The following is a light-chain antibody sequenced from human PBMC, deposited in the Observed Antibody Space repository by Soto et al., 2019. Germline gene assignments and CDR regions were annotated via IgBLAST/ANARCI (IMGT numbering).Light chain of an antibody. V-gene: IGKV3-15*01. Sequence: EILMTQSPDTLSVSPGARATLSCRASQSVSSNLAWYQHKPGQAPRLLVYDASTLQSGVASRFSGSGSGTEFTLIISGLQPDDSATYYCQQYTNTNNPWMFGQGTKVDIK. J-gene: IGKJ1*01. CDR3: QQYTNTNNPWM. CDR2: DAS. CDR1: QSVSSN.